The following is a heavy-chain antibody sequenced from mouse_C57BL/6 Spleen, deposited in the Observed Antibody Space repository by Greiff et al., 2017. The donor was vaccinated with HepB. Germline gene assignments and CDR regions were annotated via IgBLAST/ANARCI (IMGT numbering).Heavy chain of an antibody. J-gene: IGHJ1*03. D-gene: IGHD1-1*01. CDR2: IYPRDGST. CDR1: GYTFTSYD. Sequence: QVQLQQSGPELVKPGASVKLSCKASGYTFTSYDINWVKQRPGQGLEWIGWIYPRDGSTKYNEKFKGKATLTVDTSSSTAYMELHSLTSEDSAVYFCARSLYYYGSSSLYFDVWGTGTTVTVSS. CDR3: ARSLYYYGSSSLYFDV. V-gene: IGHV1-85*01.